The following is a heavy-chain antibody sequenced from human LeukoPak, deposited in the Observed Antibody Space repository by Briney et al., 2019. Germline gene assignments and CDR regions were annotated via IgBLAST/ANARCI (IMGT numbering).Heavy chain of an antibody. CDR2: IYYSGST. CDR3: ARDLPRPDAVTPYYYYYYMDV. CDR1: GGSISSGDYY. J-gene: IGHJ6*03. D-gene: IGHD4-17*01. V-gene: IGHV4-30-4*08. Sequence: SETLSLTCTVSGGSISSGDYYWSWIRQPPGKGLEWIGYIYYSGSTYYNPSLKSRVTISVDTSKNQFSLKLSSVTAADTAVYYCARDLPRPDAVTPYYYYYYMDVWGKGTTVTVS.